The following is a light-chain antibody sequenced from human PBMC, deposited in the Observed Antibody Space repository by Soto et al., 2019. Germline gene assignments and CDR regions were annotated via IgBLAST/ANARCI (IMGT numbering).Light chain of an antibody. CDR3: QQYYSYSYT. CDR1: QSISSW. Sequence: DIQMTQSPSTLSASVGDRVTITCRASQSISSWLAWYQQKPGKAPNLLISKASSLESGVPSRFSGSGSGTEFTLTISSLQPGDFATYYCQQYYSYSYTFGQGTKLEIK. V-gene: IGKV1-5*03. CDR2: KAS. J-gene: IGKJ2*01.